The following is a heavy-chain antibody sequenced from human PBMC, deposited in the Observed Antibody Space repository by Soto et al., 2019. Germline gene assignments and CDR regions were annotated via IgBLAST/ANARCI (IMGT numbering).Heavy chain of an antibody. V-gene: IGHV1-69*13. D-gene: IGHD2-2*01. CDR3: ARSRCSSTSCYHYYYGMDV. CDR1: GGTFSSYA. CDR2: IIPIFGTA. Sequence: SVKVSCKASGGTFSSYAISWLRQAPGQGLEWMGGIIPIFGTANYAQKFQGRVTITADESTSTAYMELSSLRSEDTAVYYCARSRCSSTSCYHYYYGMDVWGQGTTVTVSS. J-gene: IGHJ6*02.